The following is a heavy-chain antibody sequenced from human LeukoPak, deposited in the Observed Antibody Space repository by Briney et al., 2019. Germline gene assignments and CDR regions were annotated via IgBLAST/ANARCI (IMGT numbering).Heavy chain of an antibody. J-gene: IGHJ5*02. V-gene: IGHV1-69*13. CDR2: IIPIFGTA. CDR1: GGTFSSYA. D-gene: IGHD2-15*01. Sequence: ASVKVSCKASGGTFSSYAISRVRQAPGQGLEWMGGIIPIFGTANYAQKFQGRVTITADESTSTAYMELSSLRSEDTAVYYCARDVGYCSGGSCYSPWGQGTLVTVSS. CDR3: ARDVGYCSGGSCYSP.